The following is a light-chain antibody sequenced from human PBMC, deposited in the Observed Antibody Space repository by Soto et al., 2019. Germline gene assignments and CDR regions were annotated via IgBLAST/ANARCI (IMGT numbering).Light chain of an antibody. J-gene: IGLJ2*01. CDR3: CSYAGSSTHVV. CDR2: EVS. Sequence: QSVLTQPASVSGSPGQSITISCTGTSADVGSYNLVSGYQQHPGKAPKLMIYEVSKRPSGVSNRFSGSKSGNTASLTISGLQAEDEADYSCCSYAGSSTHVVFGGWTQLTVL. CDR1: SADVGSYNL. V-gene: IGLV2-23*02.